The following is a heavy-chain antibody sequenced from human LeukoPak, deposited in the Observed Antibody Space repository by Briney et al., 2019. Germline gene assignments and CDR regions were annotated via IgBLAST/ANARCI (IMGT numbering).Heavy chain of an antibody. Sequence: PSETLSLTCTVSGGSISSYYWSWIRQPPGKGLEWIGYIYYSGSTKYNPSLKSRVTISVDTSKNQFSLKLSSVTAADTAVYYCARGGYYFDYWGQGTLVTVSS. V-gene: IGHV4-59*01. CDR3: ARGGYYFDY. D-gene: IGHD3-10*01. J-gene: IGHJ4*02. CDR2: IYYSGST. CDR1: GGSISSYY.